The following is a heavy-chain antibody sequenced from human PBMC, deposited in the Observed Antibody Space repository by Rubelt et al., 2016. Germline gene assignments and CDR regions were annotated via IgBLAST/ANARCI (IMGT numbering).Heavy chain of an antibody. Sequence: QVQLVQSGAEVKKPGASVKVSCKASGYTFTSYGISWVRQAPGQGLEWMGWISAYNGNTNFAPKLRGRVIMTRDTSISSAYMELSRLSADDSAVYFCAGSDDGGTEGYWGQGTLVTVSS. D-gene: IGHD4-23*01. J-gene: IGHJ4*02. CDR2: ISAYNGNT. CDR3: AGSDDGGTEGY. CDR1: GYTFTSYG. V-gene: IGHV1-18*01.